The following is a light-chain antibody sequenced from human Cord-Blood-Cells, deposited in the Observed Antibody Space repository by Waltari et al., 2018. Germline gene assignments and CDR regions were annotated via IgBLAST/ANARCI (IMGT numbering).Light chain of an antibody. V-gene: IGLV1-47*02. J-gene: IGLJ2*01. CDR1: SPNIGRNY. CDR2: SKN. CDR3: AAWDDSLSGPV. Sequence: QSVLTQPPSASGTPGQRVTISCSGSSPNIGRNYVYWYQQLPGTAPKLLIYSKNQRPSGVPDRFPGSRSGTSASLAISGLRSEDEADYYCAAWDDSLSGPVFGGGTKLTVL.